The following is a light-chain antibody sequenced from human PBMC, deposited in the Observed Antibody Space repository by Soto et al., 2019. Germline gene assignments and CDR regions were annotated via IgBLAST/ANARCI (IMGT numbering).Light chain of an antibody. V-gene: IGKV2-28*01. CDR3: MQALQTPRT. J-gene: IGKJ1*01. CDR2: LGS. Sequence: DIVMTQSPLSLSVTPGEPASISCRSSQSLLHSNGYNYLDWYLQKPGQSPQLLIYLGSNRASGVPERFSGSGSGTDFTLKISRVEAEDVGVYYCMQALQTPRTFVQGTKVEMK. CDR1: QSLLHSNGYNY.